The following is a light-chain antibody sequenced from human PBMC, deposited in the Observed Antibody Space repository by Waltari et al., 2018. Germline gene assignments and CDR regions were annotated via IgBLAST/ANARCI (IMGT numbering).Light chain of an antibody. J-gene: IGLJ2*01. CDR3: ASWDDRLGGVL. Sequence: QSVLTQPPSASGTPGQKATMSCSGGRSDIGNNYVSWFQQLPGTTPKLLIYRNTQRTSGVPDRISASKSGTSASLAISGLRSEDEAIYYCASWDDRLGGVLFGGGTKLTVL. V-gene: IGLV1-47*01. CDR1: RSDIGNNY. CDR2: RNT.